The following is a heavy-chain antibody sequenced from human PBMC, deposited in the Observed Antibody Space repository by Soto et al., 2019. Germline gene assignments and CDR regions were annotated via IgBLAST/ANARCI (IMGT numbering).Heavy chain of an antibody. J-gene: IGHJ6*02. V-gene: IGHV1-69*13. CDR1: EGTFSSYA. D-gene: IGHD3-16*02. CDR2: IIPIVGTA. Sequence: SVQVSCKASEGTFSSYAISWVRQAPGQGLEWKGGIIPIVGTANYAQKFRGRVTITADESTSTAYMELSSLRSEDTAVYYCARDRHSYVWGSYRYTGGPRDYYYYGMDVWGQGTTVTVSS. CDR3: ARDRHSYVWGSYRYTGGPRDYYYYGMDV.